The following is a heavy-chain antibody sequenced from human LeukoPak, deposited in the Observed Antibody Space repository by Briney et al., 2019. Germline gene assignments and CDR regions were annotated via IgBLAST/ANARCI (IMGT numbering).Heavy chain of an antibody. V-gene: IGHV3-23*01. J-gene: IGHJ5*01. CDR2: ISGGGGSTT. D-gene: IGHD3-16*01. CDR3: ARRGGNTASWFDS. CDR1: GFTFSNYA. Sequence: PGGSLRLSCAASGFTFSNYAMSWVRQAPGKGLEWVSGISGGGGSTTHYADSVKGRFTISRDSSKNALYLQMNSLRAEGTAIYFCARRGGNTASWFDSWGQGILVTVSS.